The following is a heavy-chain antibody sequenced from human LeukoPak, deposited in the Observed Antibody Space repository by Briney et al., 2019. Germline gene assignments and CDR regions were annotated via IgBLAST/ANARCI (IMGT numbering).Heavy chain of an antibody. J-gene: IGHJ3*02. CDR3: ARLGRGTDSPLWASDI. V-gene: IGHV3-48*01. Sequence: PGGSLILSCAASGFTFSSYAVNWVRQAPGKGLEWISFIFSTSSMIYYADSVKGRFTISRDNAQNSLFLQMNSLRSEDTALYYCARLGRGTDSPLWASDIWGQGTMVTVSS. CDR1: GFTFSSYA. D-gene: IGHD2-8*02. CDR2: IFSTSSMI.